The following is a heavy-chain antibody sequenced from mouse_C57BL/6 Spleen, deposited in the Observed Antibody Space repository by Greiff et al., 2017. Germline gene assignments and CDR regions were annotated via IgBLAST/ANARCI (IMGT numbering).Heavy chain of an antibody. CDR1: GYAFSSSW. D-gene: IGHD1-1*01. V-gene: IGHV1-82*01. J-gene: IGHJ1*03. CDR2: IYPGDGDT. Sequence: VKLMESGPELVKPGASVKISCKASGYAFSSSWMNWVKQRPGTGLEWIGRIYPGDGDTTYNGKFKGKATLTADKSSSTAYMQLSSLTSEDSAVYFCARREGPSYGSDWYFDVWGTGTTVTVSS. CDR3: ARREGPSYGSDWYFDV.